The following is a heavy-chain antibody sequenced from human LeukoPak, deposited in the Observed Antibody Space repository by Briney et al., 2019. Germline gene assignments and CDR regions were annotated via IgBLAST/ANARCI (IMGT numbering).Heavy chain of an antibody. CDR2: IYYSGST. V-gene: IGHV4-59*08. D-gene: IGHD5-24*01. CDR1: GGSISSYY. CDR3: ARGGYNSHYYYGMDV. Sequence: SETLSLTCTVSGGSISSYYWSWIRQPPGKGLEWIGYIYYSGSTNYNPSLESRVTISVDTPKNQFSLKLSSVTAADTAMYYCARGGYNSHYYYGMDVWGQGTTVTVSS. J-gene: IGHJ6*02.